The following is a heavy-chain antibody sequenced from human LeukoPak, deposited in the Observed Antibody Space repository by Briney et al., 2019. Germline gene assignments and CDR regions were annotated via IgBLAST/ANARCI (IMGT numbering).Heavy chain of an antibody. V-gene: IGHV3-23*01. CDR1: EFTFSSYA. D-gene: IGHD2-21*01. J-gene: IGHJ3*02. CDR3: ARTRGGLWTGAFDI. CDR2: ISGSGGST. Sequence: GGSLRLSCAASEFTFSSYAISWVRQAPGKGLEWVSTISGSGGSTYYADSVKGRFTISRDNSKNTLYLQMNSLRAEDTAVYYCARTRGGLWTGAFDIWGQGTIVTVSS.